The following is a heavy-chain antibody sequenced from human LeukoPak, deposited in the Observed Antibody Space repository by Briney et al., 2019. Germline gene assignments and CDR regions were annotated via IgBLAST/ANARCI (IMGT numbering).Heavy chain of an antibody. J-gene: IGHJ1*01. Sequence: GGSLRLSCAASGFTFSSYGMHWVRQAPGKGLEWVSHISDSSSTIYYADSVKGRFTISRDNAKNTLYLQMNTLRADDTAVYYCNGANAERWGQGTLVTVSS. CDR3: NGANAER. D-gene: IGHD2-8*01. CDR2: ISDSSSTI. CDR1: GFTFSSYG. V-gene: IGHV3-48*01.